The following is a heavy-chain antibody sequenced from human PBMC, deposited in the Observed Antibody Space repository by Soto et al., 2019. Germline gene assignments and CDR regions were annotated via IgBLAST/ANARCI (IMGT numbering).Heavy chain of an antibody. Sequence: QVQLVQSGAEVKKPGSSVKVSCKASGGTSSSYTITWVRQAPGQGLEWMGRIIPILGIANYAQKFQGRVTITADKSTSTAYMELSSLRSEDTAVYYCAGQYYYESSGYYFLMYYFDYWGQGTLVTVSS. CDR1: GGTSSSYT. CDR3: AGQYYYESSGYYFLMYYFDY. V-gene: IGHV1-69*02. D-gene: IGHD3-22*01. CDR2: IIPILGIA. J-gene: IGHJ4*02.